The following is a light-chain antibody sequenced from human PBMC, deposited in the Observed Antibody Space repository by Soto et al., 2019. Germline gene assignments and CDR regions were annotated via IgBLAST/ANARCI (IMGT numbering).Light chain of an antibody. J-gene: IGKJ4*01. CDR2: DAS. CDR1: QGISSA. Sequence: AIQLTQSPSSLSASVGDRVTITCRARQGISSALAWYQQKPGKVPKLLIYDASSLESGVPSRFSCSGSGTDFTLTISSLQPEDFATYYCQQFNSYPPLTFGGGTKVESK. CDR3: QQFNSYPPLT. V-gene: IGKV1-13*02.